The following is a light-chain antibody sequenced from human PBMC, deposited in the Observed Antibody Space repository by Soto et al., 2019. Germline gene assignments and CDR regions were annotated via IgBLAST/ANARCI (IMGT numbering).Light chain of an antibody. V-gene: IGKV3-11*01. CDR3: QQRSSWPT. Sequence: EIVLTQSPATLSLSPGERATLSCRASQSVSSYLAWYQQKPGQAPRLLSYDASNGATGIPARFSGSGYGTDFTLAISSLEPEDFAVYYCQQRSSWPTFGGGTKVEI. CDR2: DAS. CDR1: QSVSSY. J-gene: IGKJ4*01.